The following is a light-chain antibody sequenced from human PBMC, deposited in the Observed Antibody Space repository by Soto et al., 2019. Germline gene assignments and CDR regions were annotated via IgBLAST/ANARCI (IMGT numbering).Light chain of an antibody. CDR1: ASDVATYYY. CDR3: SSYTSNTVV. J-gene: IGLJ1*01. CDR2: DVS. V-gene: IGLV2-14*03. Sequence: QSVLTQPASVSGSPGQSITISCTGTASDVATYYYVSWYQQHPGKAPKPMMYDVSYRPSGVSNRFSGSKSGKTASLTISGLQAEDEADYYCSSYTSNTVVFGTGTKLTVL.